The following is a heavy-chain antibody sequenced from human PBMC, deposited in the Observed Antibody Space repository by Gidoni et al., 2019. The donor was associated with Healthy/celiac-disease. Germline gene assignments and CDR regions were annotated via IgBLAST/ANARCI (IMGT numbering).Heavy chain of an antibody. CDR3: ASSIYYYYYMDV. CDR1: GYSISSGYY. V-gene: IGHV4-38-2*02. CDR2: IYHSGST. J-gene: IGHJ6*03. Sequence: QVQLQESGPGLVKPSETLSLTCTVSGYSISSGYYWGWIRQPPGKGLEWIGSIYHSGSTYSNPSLKSRVTISVDTSKNQFSLKLSSVTAADTAVYYCASSIYYYYYMDVWGKGTTVTVSS. D-gene: IGHD4-4*01.